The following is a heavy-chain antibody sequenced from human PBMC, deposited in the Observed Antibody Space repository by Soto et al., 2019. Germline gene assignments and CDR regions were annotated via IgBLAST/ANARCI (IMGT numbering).Heavy chain of an antibody. CDR2: IYHGGST. Sequence: QVQLQESGPGLVKPSETLSLTCTVSGDSVSSGSYYWSWIRQPPGKGLEWIGHIYHGGSTNYNPSLPSRVTMSVDSSKSQCSLKLTSVTAADTAVYYCARGPFCGGDCYLPYFDYWGQGTLVTVSS. CDR1: GDSVSSGSYY. D-gene: IGHD2-21*02. J-gene: IGHJ4*02. CDR3: ARGPFCGGDCYLPYFDY. V-gene: IGHV4-61*01.